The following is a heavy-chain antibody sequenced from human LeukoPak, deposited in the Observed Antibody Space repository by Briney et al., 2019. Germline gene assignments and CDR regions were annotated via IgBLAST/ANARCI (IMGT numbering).Heavy chain of an antibody. V-gene: IGHV1-8*01. CDR2: MNPNSGNT. CDR3: ARESYSSSSEFDY. D-gene: IGHD6-6*01. CDR1: GSTFSSYD. Sequence: ASVKVSCKASGSTFSSYDINWVRQATGQGLEWMGWMNPNSGNTGYAQKFQGRVTMTRDTSISTAYMELTSLRSEDTAVYYCARESYSSSSEFDYWGQGTLVTVSS. J-gene: IGHJ4*02.